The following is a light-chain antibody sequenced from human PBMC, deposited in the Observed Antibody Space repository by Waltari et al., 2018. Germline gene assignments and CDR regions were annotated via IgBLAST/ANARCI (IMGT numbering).Light chain of an antibody. CDR2: SAS. V-gene: IGKV1-9*01. CDR3: QQYNNYPRT. CDR1: QAISTY. J-gene: IGKJ2*01. Sequence: DIQLTQSPSFLSASVGDKITIPFRSSQAISTYLAWYQQKPGKGPSLLIYSASTLQSGVPSRFSGGGSATEFTLTISSLQPEDFASYYCQQYNNYPRTFGQGTKLEI.